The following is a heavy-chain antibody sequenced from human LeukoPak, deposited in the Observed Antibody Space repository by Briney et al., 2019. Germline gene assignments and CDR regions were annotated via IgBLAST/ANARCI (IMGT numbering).Heavy chain of an antibody. V-gene: IGHV4-39*01. D-gene: IGHD3-10*01. J-gene: IGHJ4*02. CDR2: IHYSGST. CDR3: ARSKSEFYHFDY. CDR1: GGSISSSGYY. Sequence: PSETLSLTCTVSGGSISSSGYYWGWVRQPPGQGLDWIGIIHYSGSTYYNPSLKSRVTMSVETSKNQFSLKLSSVTAADTAVYYCARSKSEFYHFDYWGQGTLVIVSS.